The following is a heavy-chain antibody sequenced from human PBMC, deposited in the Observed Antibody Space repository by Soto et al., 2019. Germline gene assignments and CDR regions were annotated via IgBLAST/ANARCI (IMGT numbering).Heavy chain of an antibody. D-gene: IGHD3-16*01. J-gene: IGHJ4*02. V-gene: IGHV1-69*06. CDR3: ARKPGGGLYFDY. Sequence: SVNVSCKSSGGTFSSYSISWVRQAPGQGLEWMGGIIPIFGTAKYAQKFQGRVTITADKSTSTAYMELSSLRSEDTAVYYCARKPGGGLYFDYWGQGTLVTVSS. CDR1: GGTFSSYS. CDR2: IIPIFGTA.